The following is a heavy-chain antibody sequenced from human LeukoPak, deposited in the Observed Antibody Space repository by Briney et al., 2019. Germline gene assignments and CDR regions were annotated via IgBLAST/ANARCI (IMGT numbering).Heavy chain of an antibody. Sequence: ASVKVSCKASGYTFTSYAMHWVRQAPGQRLEWMGWINAGNGNTKYSQKFQGRVTITRNTSISTAYMELSSLRSEDTAVYYCATSRSAIAVAGTSRAFDIWGQGTMVTVSS. CDR3: ATSRSAIAVAGTSRAFDI. J-gene: IGHJ3*02. D-gene: IGHD6-19*01. CDR1: GYTFTSYA. CDR2: INAGNGNT. V-gene: IGHV1-3*01.